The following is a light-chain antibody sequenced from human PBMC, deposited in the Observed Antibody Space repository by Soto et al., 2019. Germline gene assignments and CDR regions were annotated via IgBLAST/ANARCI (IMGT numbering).Light chain of an antibody. CDR3: QYSTTVWT. CDR2: GAS. Sequence: EIVLTQSPGTLSLSPGERATLSCRASQSVSDLYLAWYQQKPGQAPRLLIYGASSRASGIPDRFSGSGAGTDFTLTISRLEPVDFAVYYCQYSTTVWTFRQGTKVEI. J-gene: IGKJ1*01. CDR1: QSVSDLY. V-gene: IGKV3-20*01.